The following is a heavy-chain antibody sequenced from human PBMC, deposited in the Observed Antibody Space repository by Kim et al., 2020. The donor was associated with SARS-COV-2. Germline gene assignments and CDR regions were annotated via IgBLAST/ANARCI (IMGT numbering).Heavy chain of an antibody. Sequence: YADSVKGRFTISRDNSKNTLYLQMNSLRAEDTAVYYCARIIAAAGNYFDSWGQGTLVTVSS. D-gene: IGHD6-13*01. J-gene: IGHJ4*02. CDR3: ARIIAAAGNYFDS. V-gene: IGHV3-23*01.